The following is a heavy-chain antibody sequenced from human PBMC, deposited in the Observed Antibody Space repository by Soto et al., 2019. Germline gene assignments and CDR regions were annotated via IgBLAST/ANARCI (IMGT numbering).Heavy chain of an antibody. J-gene: IGHJ4*02. V-gene: IGHV1-8*01. CDR2: MNPNSGNT. Sequence: GASVKVSCKASGYTFTSYDINWVRQATGQGLEWMGWMNPNSGNTGYAQKFQGRVTMTRNTSISTAYMELSSPRTEDTAGYYCARAAYYDFWSGYYPAFYYFDYWGQGTLVTVSS. D-gene: IGHD3-3*01. CDR1: GYTFTSYD. CDR3: ARAAYYDFWSGYYPAFYYFDY.